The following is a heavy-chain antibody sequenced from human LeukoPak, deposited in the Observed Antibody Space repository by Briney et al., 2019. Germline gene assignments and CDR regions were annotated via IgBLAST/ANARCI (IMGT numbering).Heavy chain of an antibody. V-gene: IGHV3-66*01. CDR2: IYSGGNT. CDR3: ARGKGSSSPFDY. D-gene: IGHD6-6*01. CDR1: GFTVSNNY. Sequence: GGSLRLSCAASGFTVSNNYMSWVRQAPGKGLEWVSLIYSGGNTYFADSVKGRFTISRDNSKNTLYLQMNSLRAEDTAVYYCARGKGSSSPFDYRGQGTLVTVSS. J-gene: IGHJ4*02.